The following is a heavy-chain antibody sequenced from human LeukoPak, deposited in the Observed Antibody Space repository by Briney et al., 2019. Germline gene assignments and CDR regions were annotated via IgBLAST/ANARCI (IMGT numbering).Heavy chain of an antibody. D-gene: IGHD6-19*01. CDR1: GGSISSSS. CDR3: ARADPLAGRGEFDY. V-gene: IGHV4-4*07. Sequence: SETLSLTCTASGGSISSSSWSWIRQPAGKGLEWIGRIYSTGSTNYSPSLKSRVTMSVDTSKNQFSLKLSSVTAADTAVYYCARADPLAGRGEFDYWGQGTLVTVSS. J-gene: IGHJ4*02. CDR2: IYSTGST.